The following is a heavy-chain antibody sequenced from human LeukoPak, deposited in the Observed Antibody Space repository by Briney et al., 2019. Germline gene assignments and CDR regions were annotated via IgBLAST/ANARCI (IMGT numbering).Heavy chain of an antibody. CDR2: MNQDGSQK. V-gene: IGHV3-7*01. Sequence: GGSLRLSCAASKFTFSNYWVSWVRQAPGKGLEWVANMNQDGSQKYYVDSVKGRFTISRDTSNNSLYLQMNSLRAEDTAIYYCARDGRSLEYSSSSAGYYYYYSGLDVWGQGTTVTVSS. J-gene: IGHJ6*02. D-gene: IGHD6-6*01. CDR3: ARDGRSLEYSSSSAGYYYYYSGLDV. CDR1: KFTFSNYW.